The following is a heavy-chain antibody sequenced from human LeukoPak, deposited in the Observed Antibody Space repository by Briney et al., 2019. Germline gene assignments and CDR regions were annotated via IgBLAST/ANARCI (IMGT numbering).Heavy chain of an antibody. CDR3: AKGAGAGRYYYFGMDG. CDR2: FDPEDGET. CDR1: GYTLTELS. J-gene: IGHJ6*02. V-gene: IGHV1-24*01. D-gene: IGHD6-19*01. Sequence: ASVKVSCKVSGYTLTELSMHWVRQAPGKGLEWMGGFDPEDGETIYAQKFQGRVTMTEDTSTDTAYMELSSLRSEDTAVYYCAKGAGAGRYYYFGMDGWGQGTTVTVSS.